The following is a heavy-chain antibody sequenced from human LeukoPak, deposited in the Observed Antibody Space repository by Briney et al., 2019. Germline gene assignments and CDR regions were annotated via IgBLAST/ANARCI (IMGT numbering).Heavy chain of an antibody. V-gene: IGHV3-43*02. J-gene: IGHJ6*02. CDR1: RFTYDVYA. D-gene: IGHD5-12*01. Sequence: GGSLRLSCAASRFTYDVYAMHWVSHARGKGLEWGLVIRGDGSSTYYADSVKGRITISRDNSKNSLYLRINSLRAEDTALYYCAKDRGYSGYDQNHYYYYGMDVWGQGTTVTVSS. CDR2: IRGDGSST. CDR3: AKDRGYSGYDQNHYYYYGMDV.